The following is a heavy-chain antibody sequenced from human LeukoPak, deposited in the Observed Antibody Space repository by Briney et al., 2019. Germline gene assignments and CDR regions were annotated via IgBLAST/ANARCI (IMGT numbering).Heavy chain of an antibody. V-gene: IGHV1-46*01. D-gene: IGHD3-10*01. CDR3: ARAYYGSGSYRAFDI. CDR1: GYTFTSYY. CDR2: INPSGGST. J-gene: IGHJ3*02. Sequence: ASVKVSCKASGYTFTSYYMHWVRQAPGQGLEWMGIINPSGGSTSYAQKFQGRVTMTRDTSTSTVYMELSSLRSEDTAVYYCARAYYGSGSYRAFDIWGQGTMVTVSS.